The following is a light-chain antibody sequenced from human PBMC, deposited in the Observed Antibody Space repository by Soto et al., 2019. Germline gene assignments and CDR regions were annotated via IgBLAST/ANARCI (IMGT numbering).Light chain of an antibody. CDR2: LNSDGSH. CDR3: QTWGTGIQV. CDR1: SGHSSYA. Sequence: QSVLTQSPSASASLGASVKLTCTLSSGHSSYAIAWHQQQPEKGPRYLMKLNSDGSHTKGDGIPDRFSGSSSGAERFLTISSLQSDDEAAYYCQTWGTGIQVFGGGTKVTVL. V-gene: IGLV4-69*01. J-gene: IGLJ2*01.